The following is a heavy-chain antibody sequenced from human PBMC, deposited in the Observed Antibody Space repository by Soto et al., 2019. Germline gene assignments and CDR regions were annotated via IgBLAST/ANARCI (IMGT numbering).Heavy chain of an antibody. CDR3: ARDFAYSSSWPDAFDI. CDR1: GGSISSGGYY. D-gene: IGHD6-13*01. CDR2: IYYSGST. J-gene: IGHJ3*02. Sequence: PSETLSLTCTVSGGSISSGGYYWSWIRQHPGKGLEWIGYIYYSGSTYYNPSLKRRVTISVDTSKNQFSLKLSSVTAADTAVYYCARDFAYSSSWPDAFDIWGQGTMVTVSS. V-gene: IGHV4-31*03.